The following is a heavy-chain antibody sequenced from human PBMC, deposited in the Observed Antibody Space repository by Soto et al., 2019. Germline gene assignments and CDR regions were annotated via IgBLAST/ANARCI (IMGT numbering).Heavy chain of an antibody. Sequence: ASVKVSCKASGYTFTGYYMHWVRQAPGQGLEWMGWINPNSGGTNYAQKFQGWVTMTRDTSISTAYMELSRLRSDDTAVYYCATSKDDYYYYMDVWGKGTTVTVSS. J-gene: IGHJ6*03. CDR1: GYTFTGYY. V-gene: IGHV1-2*04. CDR3: ATSKDDYYYYMDV. CDR2: INPNSGGT.